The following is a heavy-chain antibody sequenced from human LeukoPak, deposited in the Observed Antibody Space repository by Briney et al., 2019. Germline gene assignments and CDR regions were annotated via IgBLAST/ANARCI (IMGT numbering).Heavy chain of an antibody. V-gene: IGHV4-34*01. Sequence: SETLSLTCAVYGGSFSGYYWSWIRQPPGKGLEWIGEINHSGSTNYNPSLKSRVTISVDTSKNQFSLKLSSVTAADTAVYYCASGYSSGGDYWGQGTLVTVSS. CDR3: ASGYSSGGDY. CDR1: GGSFSGYY. J-gene: IGHJ4*02. CDR2: INHSGST. D-gene: IGHD6-19*01.